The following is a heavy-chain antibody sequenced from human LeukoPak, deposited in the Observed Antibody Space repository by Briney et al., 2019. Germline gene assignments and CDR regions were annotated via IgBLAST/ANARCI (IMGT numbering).Heavy chain of an antibody. V-gene: IGHV3-23*01. Sequence: GGSLRLSCAASGFTFSNCAMSWVRQAPGKGLEWVSAISSGAGSTYYADSVRGRFTISRDNSKNTLYLQMNSLRAEDTAVYYCARWSGSYPPHFDYWGQGTLVTVSS. CDR3: ARWSGSYPPHFDY. CDR2: ISSGAGST. J-gene: IGHJ4*02. D-gene: IGHD1-26*01. CDR1: GFTFSNCA.